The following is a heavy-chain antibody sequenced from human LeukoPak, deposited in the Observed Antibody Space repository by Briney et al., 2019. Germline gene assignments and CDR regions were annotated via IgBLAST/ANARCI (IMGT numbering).Heavy chain of an antibody. J-gene: IGHJ3*02. Sequence: PSETLSLTCTVSGGSINNSYWSWIGQPAGKGREWSGRIYTRGSINYNPSLKSRVTMSVDTSKNQFSLKLSSVTAADTAVYYCARGRYCSADICSGGDAFDIWGQGTMVSVSS. CDR1: GGSINNSY. V-gene: IGHV4-4*07. CDR2: IYTRGSI. D-gene: IGHD2-15*01. CDR3: ARGRYCSADICSGGDAFDI.